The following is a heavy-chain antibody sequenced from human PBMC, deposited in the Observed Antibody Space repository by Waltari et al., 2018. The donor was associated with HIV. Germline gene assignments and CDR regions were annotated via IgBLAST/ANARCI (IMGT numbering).Heavy chain of an antibody. D-gene: IGHD6-13*01. Sequence: QVQLQESGPGLVKPSETLSLTCTVSGGSVSSGSYYWSWIRQPPGKGLEWIGYIYYSGSTNYNPSLKSRVTISVDTSKNQSSLKLSSVTAADTAVYYCARVSSWYGYYYMDVWGKGTTVTVSS. CDR2: IYYSGST. CDR1: GGSVSSGSYY. V-gene: IGHV4-61*01. J-gene: IGHJ6*03. CDR3: ARVSSWYGYYYMDV.